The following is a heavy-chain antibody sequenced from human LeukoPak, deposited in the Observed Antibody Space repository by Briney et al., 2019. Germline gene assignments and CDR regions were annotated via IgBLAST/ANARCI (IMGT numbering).Heavy chain of an antibody. CDR2: IYTSGST. D-gene: IGHD3-3*01. CDR1: GGSISSGSYY. V-gene: IGHV4-61*02. CDR3: ARAKDTIFGVDHAFDI. J-gene: IGHJ3*02. Sequence: PSQTLSLTCTVSGGSISSGSYYWSWIRQSAGKGLEWIGRIYTSGSTNYNPALKSRVTISVDTSKNQFSLKLSSVTAADTAVYYCARAKDTIFGVDHAFDIWGQGTMVTVSS.